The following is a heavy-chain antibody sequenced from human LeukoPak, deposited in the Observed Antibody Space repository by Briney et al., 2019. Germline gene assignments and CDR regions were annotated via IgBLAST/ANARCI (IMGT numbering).Heavy chain of an antibody. CDR3: ARAPYGDYDDAFDI. J-gene: IGHJ3*02. CDR2: IYYSGST. V-gene: IGHV4-59*01. Sequence: SETLSLTCTVSGGSISSYYWSWIRQPPGKGLEWIGYIYYSGSTNYNPSLKSRVTISVDTSKNQFSLKLSSVTAADPAVYYCARAPYGDYDDAFDIWGQGTMVTVSS. D-gene: IGHD4-17*01. CDR1: GGSISSYY.